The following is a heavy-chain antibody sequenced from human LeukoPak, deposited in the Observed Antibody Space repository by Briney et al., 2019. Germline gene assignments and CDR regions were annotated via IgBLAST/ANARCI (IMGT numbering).Heavy chain of an antibody. Sequence: GASVKVSCKASGGTFSSYAISWVRQAPGQGLEWMGGIIPIFGTANYAQKFQGRVTITADESTSTAYMELSSLRSEDTAVYYCALPGGIVATSPSNWYFDLWGRGTLVTVSS. CDR3: ALPGGIVATSPSNWYFDL. J-gene: IGHJ2*01. CDR2: IIPIFGTA. D-gene: IGHD2-15*01. CDR1: GGTFSSYA. V-gene: IGHV1-69*13.